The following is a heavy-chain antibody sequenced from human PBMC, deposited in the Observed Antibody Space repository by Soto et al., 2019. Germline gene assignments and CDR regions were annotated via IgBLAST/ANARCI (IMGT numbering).Heavy chain of an antibody. Sequence: QVQLVESGGGVVQPGRSLRLSCAASGFTFSSYAMHWVRQAPGKGLEWVAVISYDGSNKYYADSVKGRFTIPRDNSKNTLYLQMNSLRAEDTAVYYCARDKVEVDVVVTTKDTGKYYYGMDVWGQGTTVTVSS. CDR3: ARDKVEVDVVVTTKDTGKYYYGMDV. CDR2: ISYDGSNK. V-gene: IGHV3-30-3*01. D-gene: IGHD3-22*01. CDR1: GFTFSSYA. J-gene: IGHJ6*02.